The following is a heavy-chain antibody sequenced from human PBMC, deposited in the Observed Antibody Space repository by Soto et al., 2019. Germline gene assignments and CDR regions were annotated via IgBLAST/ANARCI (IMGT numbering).Heavy chain of an antibody. D-gene: IGHD3-10*01. CDR1: GGSFSGYY. J-gene: IGHJ4*01. Sequence: QVQLQQWGAGLLKPSETLSLTCAVYGGSFSGYYWSWIRQPPGKGLEWIGEINHSGSTTYNPSLKSRVTISVDTAKNQVSLKLSSVTAADTAVYYCASRRGYYWGQGTLVTVSS. CDR3: ASRRGYY. V-gene: IGHV4-34*01. CDR2: INHSGST.